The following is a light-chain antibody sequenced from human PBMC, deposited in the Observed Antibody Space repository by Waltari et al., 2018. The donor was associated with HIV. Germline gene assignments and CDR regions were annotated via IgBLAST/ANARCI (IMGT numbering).Light chain of an antibody. CDR3: SSRDTSGIHFV. CDR2: DDT. J-gene: IGLJ1*01. CDR1: ALPKKY. V-gene: IGLV3-10*01. Sequence: SYELTQPPSVSVSPGQTARITCSGDALPKKYAYWYQQKSGQAPILVIYDDTKRPSGIPEGFSGSTSGTMATLTISGAQVEDEADYYCSSRDTSGIHFVFGTGTKVTVL.